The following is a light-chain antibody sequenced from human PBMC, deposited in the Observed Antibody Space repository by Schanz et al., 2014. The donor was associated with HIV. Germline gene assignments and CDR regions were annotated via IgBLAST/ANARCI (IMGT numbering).Light chain of an antibody. CDR3: STYTTSKTWV. V-gene: IGLV2-14*03. CDR2: DVT. Sequence: QSVLTQPTSVSGSPGQSVTISCTGASMGFSSSKFLSWDQQHPGEAPRLIIYDVTYRPSGVSARFSGSKTGETASLTISGLQSEDEAEYYCSTYTTSKTWVFGGGTKLTVL. J-gene: IGLJ3*02. CDR1: SMGFSSSKF.